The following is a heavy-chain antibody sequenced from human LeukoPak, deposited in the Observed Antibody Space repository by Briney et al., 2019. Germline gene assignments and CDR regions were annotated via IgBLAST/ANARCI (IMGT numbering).Heavy chain of an antibody. V-gene: IGHV1-18*01. D-gene: IGHD2-15*01. CDR3: ARVPKDIVVVVAAREYYFDY. CDR1: GYTFTSYG. Sequence: GASVKVSCKASGYTFTSYGISWVRQAPGQGLEWMGWISAYNGNTNYAQKFQGRVTMTRDTSISTAYMELSRLRSDDTAVYYCARVPKDIVVVVAAREYYFDYWGQGTLVTVSS. J-gene: IGHJ4*02. CDR2: ISAYNGNT.